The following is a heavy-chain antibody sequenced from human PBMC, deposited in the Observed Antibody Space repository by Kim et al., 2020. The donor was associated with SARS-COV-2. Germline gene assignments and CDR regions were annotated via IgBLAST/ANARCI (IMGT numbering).Heavy chain of an antibody. CDR1: GFIFSTYG. J-gene: IGHJ4*02. Sequence: GGSLRLSCAAPGFIFSTYGMSWVRQAPGKGLEWVSAITINGGGTYYADSVKGRFTISRDNSKNTLYLQMNSLRAEDTAVYYCAKHVTTGNFDYWGQGTLVTVSS. D-gene: IGHD1-1*01. CDR3: AKHVTTGNFDY. CDR2: ITINGGGT. V-gene: IGHV3-23*01.